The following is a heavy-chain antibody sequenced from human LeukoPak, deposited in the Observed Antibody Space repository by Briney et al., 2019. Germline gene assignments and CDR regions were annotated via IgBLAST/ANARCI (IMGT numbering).Heavy chain of an antibody. D-gene: IGHD6-19*01. Sequence: PSGTLSLTCAVSGYSISSGYYWSWIRQPAGKGLEWIGRIYTSGSTNYNPSLKSRVTMSVDTSKNQFSLKLSSVTAADTAVYYCARDLQGAVAGTRYNWFDPWGQGTLVTVSS. CDR1: GYSISSGYY. CDR2: IYTSGST. V-gene: IGHV4-4*07. CDR3: ARDLQGAVAGTRYNWFDP. J-gene: IGHJ5*02.